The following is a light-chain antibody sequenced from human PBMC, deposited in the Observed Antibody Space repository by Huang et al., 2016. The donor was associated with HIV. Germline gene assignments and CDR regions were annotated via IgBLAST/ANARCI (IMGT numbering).Light chain of an antibody. J-gene: IGKJ5*01. CDR1: QSVSTF. V-gene: IGKV3-11*01. Sequence: EIVLTQSPATLSLSPGERATLSCRASQSVSTFLAWYQQKPGQAPRLLIYDASHRATGIPARFIGSGSGTDFALTISSLEPEDFAVYYCQQRTNWPPITFGQGTRLEIK. CDR2: DAS. CDR3: QQRTNWPPIT.